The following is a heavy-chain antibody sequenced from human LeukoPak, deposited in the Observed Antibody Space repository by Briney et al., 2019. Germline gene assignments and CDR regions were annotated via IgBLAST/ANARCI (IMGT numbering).Heavy chain of an antibody. CDR3: ARGPVPLSTWRRYRAGYYFDY. Sequence: PSETLSLTCTVSGGSISSGGYYWSWIRQHPGKGLEWIGYIYYSGSTYYNPSLKSRFTISVDTSKNQFSLKLSSVTAADTAVYYCARGPVPLSTWRRYRAGYYFDYWGQGTLVTVSS. CDR2: IYYSGST. CDR1: GGSISSGGYY. V-gene: IGHV4-31*03. J-gene: IGHJ4*02. D-gene: IGHD1-14*01.